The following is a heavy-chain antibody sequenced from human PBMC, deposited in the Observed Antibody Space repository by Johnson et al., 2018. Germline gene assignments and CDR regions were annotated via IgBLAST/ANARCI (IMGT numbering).Heavy chain of an antibody. Sequence: VQLVESGGGLVQPGRSLRLSCAASGFTFNDYGMHWVRQAPGKGLEWVSGIGWNSFSIGYADSVKGRFTISRDNAKNSLYLQMNSLRAEETAFYYCAKDFTAASKSKYYYGMDVWGQGTTVTVSS. J-gene: IGHJ6*02. CDR1: GFTFNDYG. CDR2: IGWNSFSI. CDR3: AKDFTAASKSKYYYGMDV. D-gene: IGHD5-18*01. V-gene: IGHV3-9*01.